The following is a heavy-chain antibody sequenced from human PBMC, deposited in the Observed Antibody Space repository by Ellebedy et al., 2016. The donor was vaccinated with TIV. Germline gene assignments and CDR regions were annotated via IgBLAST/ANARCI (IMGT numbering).Heavy chain of an antibody. CDR1: GFTFSSYA. J-gene: IGHJ6*02. Sequence: GGSLRLXXAASGFTFSSYAMSWVRQAPGKGLEWVSAISGSGGSTYYADSVKGRFTISRDNSKNTLYLQMNSLRAEDTAVYYCAKVVDILGYYYGMDVWGQGTTVTVSS. V-gene: IGHV3-23*01. D-gene: IGHD3-9*01. CDR2: ISGSGGST. CDR3: AKVVDILGYYYGMDV.